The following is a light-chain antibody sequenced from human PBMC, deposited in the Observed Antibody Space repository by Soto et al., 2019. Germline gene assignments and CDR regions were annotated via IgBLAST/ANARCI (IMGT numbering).Light chain of an antibody. CDR1: QRVSNS. J-gene: IGKJ4*01. CDR3: QQRSNWPLT. V-gene: IGKV3-11*01. CDR2: HAS. Sequence: EIVLTQSPATLSLSPGERATLSCMASQRVSNSLAGSQQKPGQAPRLLIYHASNRATGIPARFIGSGSGTDFALTISRLDPEDFAAYYCQQRSNWPLTFGGGTKVEIK.